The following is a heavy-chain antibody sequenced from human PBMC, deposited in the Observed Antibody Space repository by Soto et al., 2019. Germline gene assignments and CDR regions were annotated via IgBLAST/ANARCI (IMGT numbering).Heavy chain of an antibody. J-gene: IGHJ5*02. CDR2: INPNSGGT. D-gene: IGHD6-13*01. CDR1: GYTFTGYY. CDR3: ARVGYSSSWYPPNNWFDP. Sequence: ASVKVSCKASGYTFTGYYMHWVRQAPGQGLEWMGWINPNSGGTNYAQKFQGRLTMTRDTSISTAYMELSRLRSDDTAVYYCARVGYSSSWYPPNNWFDPWGQGTLVTVSS. V-gene: IGHV1-2*02.